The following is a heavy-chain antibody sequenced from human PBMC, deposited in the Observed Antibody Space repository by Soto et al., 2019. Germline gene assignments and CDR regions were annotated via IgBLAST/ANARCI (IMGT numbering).Heavy chain of an antibody. CDR3: ARSVRDGYYGMDV. D-gene: IGHD6-25*01. J-gene: IGHJ6*04. Sequence: WTWIRQPAGKGLEWIGRIYTNGNANYNPSLKSRVTMSADTSKNQFSLRLRSVTAADTAVYYCARSVRDGYYGMDVWGSGATVTVSS. CDR2: IYTNGNA. V-gene: IGHV4-4*07.